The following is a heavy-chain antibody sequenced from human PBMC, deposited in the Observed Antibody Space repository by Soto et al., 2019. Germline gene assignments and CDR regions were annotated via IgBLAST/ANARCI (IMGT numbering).Heavy chain of an antibody. Sequence: EVQLLESGGGVVQRGGSLRLSCAASGFSVSSHAMSWVRQAPGKGLEWVSSIDGSGDGTNYGASVKGRFTISRDSTSSTIYLEMNNLRGEDTAVYFCTKSRRGILMVYGFGGMDVWGQGATVTVSS. CDR3: TKSRRGILMVYGFGGMDV. D-gene: IGHD2-8*01. J-gene: IGHJ6*01. CDR1: GFSVSSHA. CDR2: IDGSGDGT. V-gene: IGHV3-23*01.